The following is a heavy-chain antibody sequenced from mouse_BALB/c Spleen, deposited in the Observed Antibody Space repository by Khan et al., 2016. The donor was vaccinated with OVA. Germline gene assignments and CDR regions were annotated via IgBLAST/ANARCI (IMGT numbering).Heavy chain of an antibody. J-gene: IGHJ4*01. CDR2: INTYTGEP. CDR3: ARVGYVGTMDS. CDR1: GYTFTKNG. D-gene: IGHD2-14*01. Sequence: QIQLVQSGPELKKPGEPVKISCKASGYTFTKNGMNWAKQAPGQGLKWMGWINTYTGEPTYAADFKGRFAFSLETSASTAYLQINNHKNNDTATYFCARVGYVGTMDSLGQGTSGTVSP. V-gene: IGHV9-3-1*01.